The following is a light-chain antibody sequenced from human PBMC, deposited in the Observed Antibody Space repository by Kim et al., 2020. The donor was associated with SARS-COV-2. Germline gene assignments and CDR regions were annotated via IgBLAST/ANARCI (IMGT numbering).Light chain of an antibody. J-gene: IGKJ1*01. CDR3: QQYYNWPRT. Sequence: SPGERVTLSCRASKTVSTSLAWYQQKPGQAPRLRIYGASARATGTPARFSGSASGTEFTLTISSLQSEDFAVYYCQQYYNWPRTFGQGTKVDIK. V-gene: IGKV3-15*01. CDR2: GAS. CDR1: KTVSTS.